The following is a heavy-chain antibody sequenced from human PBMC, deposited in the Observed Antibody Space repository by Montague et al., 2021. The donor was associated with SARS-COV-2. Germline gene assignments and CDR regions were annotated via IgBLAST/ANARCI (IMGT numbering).Heavy chain of an antibody. CDR3: ARTTTRMLYPENAFDI. CDR1: GDSVSSKSVS. CDR2: NDYRSKWYH. Sequence: CAISGDSVSSKSVSWKGRRQSPSSCSEVRGRNDYRSKWYHDYAISLKSRITINPDTSKNQFSLQLSSVAPEDTAVFYCARTTTRMLYPENAFDIWGQGTMVTVSS. V-gene: IGHV6-1*01. D-gene: IGHD2-15*01. J-gene: IGHJ3*02.